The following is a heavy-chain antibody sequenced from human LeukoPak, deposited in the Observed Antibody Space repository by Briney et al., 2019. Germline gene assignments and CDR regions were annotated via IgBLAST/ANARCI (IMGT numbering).Heavy chain of an antibody. CDR1: GGSISSYY. V-gene: IGHV4-59*01. CDR3: ARADGSTWPAARLDY. CDR2: IYYSGST. J-gene: IGHJ4*02. Sequence: PSETLSLTCTVSGGSISSYYWSWIRQPPGKGLEWIGYIYYSGSTNYNPSLKSRVTISVDTSKNQFSLKLSSVTAADTAVYYCARADGSTWPAARLDYWGQGTLVTVSS. D-gene: IGHD6-6*01.